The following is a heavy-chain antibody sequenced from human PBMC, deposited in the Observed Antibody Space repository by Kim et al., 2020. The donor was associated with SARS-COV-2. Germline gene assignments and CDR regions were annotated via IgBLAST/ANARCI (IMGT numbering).Heavy chain of an antibody. CDR3: AVTNAGYGGNSMVDY. CDR1: GYSFTSYW. CDR2: IDPSDSYT. V-gene: IGHV5-10-1*01. Sequence: GESLKISCKGSGYSFTSYWISWVRQMPGKGLEWMGRIDPSDSYTNYSPSFQGHVTISADKSISTAYLQWSSLKASDTAMYYCAVTNAGYGGNSMVDYWGQGTLVTVSS. J-gene: IGHJ4*02. D-gene: IGHD4-17*01.